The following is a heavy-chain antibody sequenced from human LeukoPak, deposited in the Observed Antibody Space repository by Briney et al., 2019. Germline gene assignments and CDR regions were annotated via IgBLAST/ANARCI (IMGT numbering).Heavy chain of an antibody. Sequence: SETLALTCTVPGGSISSSIYYWGWIRQPPGKGLEWIGSVNYSGSTYYNPPLKSRVTISLHTSQTQFSLRLSSVTAADTAVYHCARHRRYYDILTGYYAGPLDIWGQGTQVTVSS. CDR3: ARHRRYYDILTGYYAGPLDI. J-gene: IGHJ3*02. D-gene: IGHD3-9*01. CDR1: GGSISSSIYY. CDR2: VNYSGST. V-gene: IGHV4-39*01.